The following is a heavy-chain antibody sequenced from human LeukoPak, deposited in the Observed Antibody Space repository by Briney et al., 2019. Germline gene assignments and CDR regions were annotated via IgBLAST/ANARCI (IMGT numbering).Heavy chain of an antibody. CDR3: GRELVGEGDHIADY. J-gene: IGHJ4*02. CDR1: GFTFSSDW. CDR2: RKQDGSEK. Sequence: GGSLRLSCTAAGFTFSSDWMGWVCQAPGVGMAGAANRKQDGSEKHDVDAVKARFTISRDNAKNSVFLEMNSRRAEDPADHCGGRELVGEGDHIADYWGQGTLVTVS. D-gene: IGHD3-16*01. V-gene: IGHV3-7*01.